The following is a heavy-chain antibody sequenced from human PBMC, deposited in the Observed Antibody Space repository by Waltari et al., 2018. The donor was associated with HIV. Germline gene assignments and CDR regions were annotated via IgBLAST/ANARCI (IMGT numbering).Heavy chain of an antibody. V-gene: IGHV3-7*01. CDR1: GLTTSRAG. CDR3: VAEWWYGITGY. CDR2: VKKDENEK. Sequence: VQLVASGGGLVRPGGSLRTSCPGSGLTTSRAGRSGGRQAPGKGLEWVANVKKDENEKKYLDSVKGRFIISRDDTDNSVHLEMNSLRVEDTATYYCVAEWWYGITGYWGQGSLVTVSP. J-gene: IGHJ4*02. D-gene: IGHD2-15*01.